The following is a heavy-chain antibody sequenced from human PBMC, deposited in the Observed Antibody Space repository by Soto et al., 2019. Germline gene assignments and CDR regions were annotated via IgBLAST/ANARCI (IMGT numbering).Heavy chain of an antibody. V-gene: IGHV3-21*01. J-gene: IGHJ4*02. CDR2: LSSSSGHI. D-gene: IGHD1-26*01. CDR3: VRHWLATREFDY. Sequence: GGSLRLSCAASGFTFSSYSMNWVRQAPGKGLEWVSSLSSSSGHIYYADSVKGRFTISRDNAKNSLYLQMNSLRAEDTAVYYCVRHWLATREFDYWGLGTLVTVSS. CDR1: GFTFSSYS.